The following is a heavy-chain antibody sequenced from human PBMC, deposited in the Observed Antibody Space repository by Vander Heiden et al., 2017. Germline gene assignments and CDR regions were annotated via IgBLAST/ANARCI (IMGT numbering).Heavy chain of an antibody. D-gene: IGHD6-13*01. CDR1: AGTFTSHA. CDR3: AGGVGIAAAGTEGWFDP. CDR2: IIPILGIA. J-gene: IGHJ5*02. Sequence: QLPLVQSGAEVKKPASSVKASCQASAGTFTSHAISTLRHAPAQRLEWMGGIIPILGIANYAQKFQGRVTITADKSTSTAYRELSSLRSEDTAVYYCAGGVGIAAAGTEGWFDPWGQGTLVTVSS. V-gene: IGHV1-69*10.